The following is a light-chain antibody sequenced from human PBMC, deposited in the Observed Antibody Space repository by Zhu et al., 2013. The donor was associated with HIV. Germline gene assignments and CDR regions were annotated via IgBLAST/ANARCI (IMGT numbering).Light chain of an antibody. V-gene: IGKV1-5*01. CDR3: QQYKSYPYT. CDR2: DVS. J-gene: IGKJ2*01. Sequence: DIQMTQSPSTLSASIGDTVTINCRTSPSVNRWLAWYQQRPGKAPKLLIYDVSALQNGVPSRFSGRGSGTDFTFTISSLQPEDIATYYCQQYKSYPYTFGQGTKLEIK. CDR1: PSVNRW.